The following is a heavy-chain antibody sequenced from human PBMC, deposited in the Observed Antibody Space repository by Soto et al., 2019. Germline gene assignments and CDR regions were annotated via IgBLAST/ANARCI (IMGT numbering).Heavy chain of an antibody. V-gene: IGHV4-59*04. CDR2: IYYSGTS. Sequence: SETLSLTCTVSGGSISSYYWSWIRQPPGKGLGWIGYIYYSGTSYFNPALKGRVTISVDTSTNQFSLRLTSVTAADTAVYYCTRRYNWNDYYFDPWGQGTLVTVSS. CDR3: TRRYNWNDYYFDP. CDR1: GGSISSYY. D-gene: IGHD1-20*01. J-gene: IGHJ5*02.